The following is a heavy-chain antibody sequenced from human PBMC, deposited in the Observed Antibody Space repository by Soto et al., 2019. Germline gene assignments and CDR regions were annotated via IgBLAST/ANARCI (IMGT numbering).Heavy chain of an antibody. CDR3: ARDXIAVAGTAFLRYNWFDP. CDR2: INPSGGST. J-gene: IGHJ5*02. Sequence: EASVKVSCKASGYTFTSYYMHWVRQAPGQGLEWMGIINPSGGSTSYAQKFQGRVTMTRDTSTSTVYMELSSLRSEDTAVYYCARDXIAVAGTAFLRYNWFDPWGQGTLVTVSS. CDR1: GYTFTSYY. V-gene: IGHV1-46*01. D-gene: IGHD6-19*01.